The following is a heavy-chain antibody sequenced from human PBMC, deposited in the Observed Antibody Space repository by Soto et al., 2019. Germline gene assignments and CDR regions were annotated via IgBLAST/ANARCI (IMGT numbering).Heavy chain of an antibody. Sequence: GGSLRLASAVSGVAVRIYAMDWVLQAPGNGLEWVAAVSYDGSSNYSADSVKGRLTISRDNSKNTLYLQMNSLRAEDPAVYYCARGEIGWLQINYFD. CDR3: ARGEIGWLQINYFD. D-gene: IGHD5-12*01. CDR1: GVAVRIYA. CDR2: VSYDGSSN. J-gene: IGHJ4*01. V-gene: IGHV3-30-3*01.